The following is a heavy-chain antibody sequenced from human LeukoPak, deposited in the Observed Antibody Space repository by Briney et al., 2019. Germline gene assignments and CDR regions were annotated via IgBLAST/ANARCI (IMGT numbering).Heavy chain of an antibody. J-gene: IGHJ4*02. D-gene: IGHD3-22*01. V-gene: IGHV2-70*04. CDR2: IDWDDDK. CDR3: ARDYYDSSGFDY. CDR1: GFSLSTSGMR. Sequence: SGPTLVNPTQTLTLTCTFSGFSLSTSGMRVSWIRQPPGKALEWLARIDWDDDKFYSTSLKTRLTISKDTSKNQVVLTMTNMDPVDTATYYCARDYYDSSGFDYWGQGTLVTVSS.